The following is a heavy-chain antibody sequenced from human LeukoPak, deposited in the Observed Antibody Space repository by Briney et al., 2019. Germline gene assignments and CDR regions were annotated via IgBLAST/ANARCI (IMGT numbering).Heavy chain of an antibody. CDR2: INHSGST. CDR3: ARLQTYYYDSSDYPVFDY. Sequence: SETLSLTCAVYGGSFSGYYWSWVRQPPGKGLEWIGEINHSGSTNCNPSLKSRVTISVDTSKNQFSLKLSSVTAADTALYYCARLQTYYYDSSDYPVFDYWGRGTLVTVSS. J-gene: IGHJ4*02. D-gene: IGHD3-22*01. CDR1: GGSFSGYY. V-gene: IGHV4-34*01.